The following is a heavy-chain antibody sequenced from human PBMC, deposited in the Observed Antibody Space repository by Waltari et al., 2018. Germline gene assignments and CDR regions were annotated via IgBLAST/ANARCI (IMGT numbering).Heavy chain of an antibody. D-gene: IGHD6-13*01. V-gene: IGHV4-4*02. CDR1: GASISSGNW. CDR2: IYHTGTT. CDR3: ARHIGVSGTRGFDF. Sequence: QVQLQESGPGLVRPSETLSLTCAVSGASISSGNWWSWVRQPPGKGLEWIGEIYHTGTTYYIPSLQSRVTTSLDKSKNQLSRKVESVTAADTAVYYCARHIGVSGTRGFDFWGQGTLVTVSS. J-gene: IGHJ4*02.